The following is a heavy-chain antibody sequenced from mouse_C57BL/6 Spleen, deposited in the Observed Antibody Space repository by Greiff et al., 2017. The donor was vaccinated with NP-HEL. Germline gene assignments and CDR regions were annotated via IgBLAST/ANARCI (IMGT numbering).Heavy chain of an antibody. J-gene: IGHJ1*03. CDR1: GYTFTSYG. Sequence: VQLQQSGAELARPGASVKLSCKASGYTFTSYGISWVKQRTGQGLEWIGEIYPRSGNTYYNEKFKGKATLTADKSSSTAYMELRSLTSEDSAVYFCARAGDSNDWYFDVWGTGTTVTVSS. D-gene: IGHD2-5*01. CDR2: IYPRSGNT. CDR3: ARAGDSNDWYFDV. V-gene: IGHV1-81*01.